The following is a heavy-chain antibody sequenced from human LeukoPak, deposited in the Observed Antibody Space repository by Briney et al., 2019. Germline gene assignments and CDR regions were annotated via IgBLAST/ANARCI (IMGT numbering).Heavy chain of an antibody. V-gene: IGHV4-34*01. CDR3: ARGPTISETGYLDF. CDR2: INHRGDT. CDR1: GGSFSTYY. D-gene: IGHD1-1*01. J-gene: IGHJ4*03. Sequence: SETLSLTCAVYGGSFSTYYWSWIRQSPGKGLEWIAEINHRGDTNYNPSVKSRVTISADTSKNQFSLKVRSLTAADTAVYYCARGPTISETGYLDFWGQGTLVTVSS.